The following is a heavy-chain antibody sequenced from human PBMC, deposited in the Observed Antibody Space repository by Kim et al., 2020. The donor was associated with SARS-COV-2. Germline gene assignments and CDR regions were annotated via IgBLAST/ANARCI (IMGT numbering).Heavy chain of an antibody. J-gene: IGHJ6*02. V-gene: IGHV3-48*03. Sequence: GGSLRLSCAASGFTFSSYEMNWVRQAPGKGLEWVSYISSSGSTIYYADSVKGRFTISRDNAKNSLYLQMNSLRAEDTAVYYCASAHDSSGYPHYLYYYYYYGMDVWGQGTTVTVSS. CDR2: ISSSGSTI. CDR1: GFTFSSYE. CDR3: ASAHDSSGYPHYLYYYYYYGMDV. D-gene: IGHD3-22*01.